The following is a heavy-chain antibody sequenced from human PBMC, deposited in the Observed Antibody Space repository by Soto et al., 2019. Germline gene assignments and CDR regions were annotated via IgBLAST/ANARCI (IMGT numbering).Heavy chain of an antibody. J-gene: IGHJ4*02. CDR1: GGSISSGDYY. V-gene: IGHV4-30-4*01. CDR3: ARVGLRWNVVDY. CDR2: IYYSGST. Sequence: SETLFLTCTVSGGSISSGDYYWSWIRQPPGKGLEWIGYIYYSGSTYYNPSLKSRVTISVDTSKNQFSLKLSSVTAAGTAVYYCARVGLRWNVVDYWGQGTLVTVSS. D-gene: IGHD4-17*01.